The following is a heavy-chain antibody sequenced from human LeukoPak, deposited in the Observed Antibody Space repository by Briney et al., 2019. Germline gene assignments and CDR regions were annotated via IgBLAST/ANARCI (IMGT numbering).Heavy chain of an antibody. CDR1: GFTFSSYA. Sequence: PGGSLRLSCAASGFTFSSYAMSWVRQAPGKGLGWVSAISGSGGSTCYADSVKGRFTISRDNSKNTLYLQMNGLRAEDTAVYYCAKDRIVGATTFDFDYWGQGTLVTVSS. V-gene: IGHV3-23*01. CDR2: ISGSGGST. CDR3: AKDRIVGATTFDFDY. D-gene: IGHD1-26*01. J-gene: IGHJ4*02.